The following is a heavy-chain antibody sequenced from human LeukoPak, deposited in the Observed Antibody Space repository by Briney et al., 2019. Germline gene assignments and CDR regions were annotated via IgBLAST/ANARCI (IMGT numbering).Heavy chain of an antibody. Sequence: GGSLRLSCAASGSTFSSYAMSWVRQAPGKGLEWVSAISGSGGSTYYADSVKGRFTISRDNSKNTLYLQMNSLRAEDTAVYYCATPLLGDSREKLFSWGQGTLVTVSS. J-gene: IGHJ5*02. V-gene: IGHV3-23*01. CDR3: ATPLLGDSREKLFS. CDR1: GSTFSSYA. CDR2: ISGSGGST. D-gene: IGHD2-21*02.